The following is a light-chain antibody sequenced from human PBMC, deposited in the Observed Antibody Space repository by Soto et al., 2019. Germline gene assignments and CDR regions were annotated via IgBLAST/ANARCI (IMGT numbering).Light chain of an antibody. CDR2: GTS. CDR1: QSVSSKY. V-gene: IGKV3-15*01. CDR3: QQYNNWS. Sequence: LVLTHSACTLSLSPWERATFGCRASQSVSSKYLAWYQQKPGQAPRLLISGTSTRATGIPARFSGSGSGTEFTLTISSLQSEDFAIYYCQQYNNWSFGQGTRLEIK. J-gene: IGKJ5*01.